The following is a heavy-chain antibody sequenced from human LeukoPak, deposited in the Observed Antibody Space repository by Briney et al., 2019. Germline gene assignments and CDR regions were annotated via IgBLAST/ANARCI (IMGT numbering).Heavy chain of an antibody. CDR1: GFIVSSYY. CDR2: ICSGGST. V-gene: IGHV3-66*01. CDR3: ARSYSNHLFGMDV. D-gene: IGHD4-11*01. Sequence: GGSLRLSCVASGFIVSSYYMTWVRQAPGKGLEWVSVICSGGSTYYADSVKGRVAISRDNSKNTVFLQMNSVRAEDTAVYFCARSYSNHLFGMDVWGQGTTVTVTS. J-gene: IGHJ6*02.